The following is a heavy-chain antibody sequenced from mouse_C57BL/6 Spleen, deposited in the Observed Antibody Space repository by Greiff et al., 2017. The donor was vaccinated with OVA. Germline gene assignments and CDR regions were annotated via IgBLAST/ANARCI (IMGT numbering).Heavy chain of an antibody. V-gene: IGHV2-5*01. Sequence: VKVVESGPGLVQPSQSLSITCTVSGFSLTSYGVHWVRQSPGKGLEWLGVIWRGGSTDYNAAFMSRLSITKDNSKSQVFFKMNSLQADDTAIYYCAKKGYYYGSSYAMDYWGQGTSVTVSS. CDR2: IWRGGST. CDR3: AKKGYYYGSSYAMDY. CDR1: GFSLTSYG. D-gene: IGHD1-1*01. J-gene: IGHJ4*01.